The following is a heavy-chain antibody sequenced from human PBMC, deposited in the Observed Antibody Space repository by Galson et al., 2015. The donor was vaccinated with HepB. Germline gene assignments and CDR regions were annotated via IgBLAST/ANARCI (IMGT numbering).Heavy chain of an antibody. CDR3: ARVYGSGSYGYGMDV. J-gene: IGHJ6*02. D-gene: IGHD3-10*01. CDR2: ISSSSLYV. CDR1: GFTLSTYS. V-gene: IGHV3-21*01. Sequence: SLRLSCASSGFTLSTYSMNWVRQAPGTGLEWVSSISSSSLYVYYADSVRGRFTVSRDNAKNSHYLQMNSLSAEDTAVYYCARVYGSGSYGYGMDVWGQGTTVTVS.